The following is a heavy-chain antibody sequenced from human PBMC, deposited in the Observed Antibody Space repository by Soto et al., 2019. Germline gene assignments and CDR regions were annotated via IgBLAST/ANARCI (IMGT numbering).Heavy chain of an antibody. CDR1: GIRLSSCE. Sequence: GWSLGLWCEASGIRLSSCEKKWVRQAPGKGLDWISYISSSGSTIYYPASVKGRLTVSRDNAKSSLYLQMNSLRAEDTAVYYCHLIAWALGYVYGGQATLVNVST. CDR3: HLIAWALGYVY. CDR2: ISSSGSTI. D-gene: IGHD2-2*01. V-gene: IGHV3-48*03. J-gene: IGHJ4*01.